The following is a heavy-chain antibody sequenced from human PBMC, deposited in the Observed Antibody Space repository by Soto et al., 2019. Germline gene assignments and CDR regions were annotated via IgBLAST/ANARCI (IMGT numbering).Heavy chain of an antibody. V-gene: IGHV1-2*02. Sequence: QVQLVQSGAEVKKSGASVKVSCKASGYTFTGYYIHWVRQAPGQRPEWVGESGPHSGGTKYAQKFQGRVTMTRDTSISTVYMELSNLSPDDTAVYYCGRGRSGELVVFYWGQGTLVTVYS. J-gene: IGHJ4*02. D-gene: IGHD1-7*01. CDR2: SGPHSGGT. CDR3: GRGRSGELVVFY. CDR1: GYTFTGYY.